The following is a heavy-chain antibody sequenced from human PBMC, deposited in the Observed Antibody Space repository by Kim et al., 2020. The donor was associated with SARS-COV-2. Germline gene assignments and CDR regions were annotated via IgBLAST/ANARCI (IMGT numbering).Heavy chain of an antibody. D-gene: IGHD3-9*01. J-gene: IGHJ4*02. CDR3: ARGVYSDILTGYYGY. Sequence: DAVTGRFTISRDNAKNSLYLQMNCLRAEDTAVYYCARGVYSDILTGYYGYWGQGTLVTVSS. V-gene: IGHV3-7*03.